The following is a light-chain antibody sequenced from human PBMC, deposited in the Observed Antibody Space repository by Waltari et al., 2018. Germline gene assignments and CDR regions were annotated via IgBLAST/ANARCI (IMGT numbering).Light chain of an antibody. CDR1: SSDVGSYNL. CDR3: CSYAGSTTHVI. J-gene: IGLJ2*01. V-gene: IGLV2-23*02. Sequence: QSALTQPAPVSGSPGQSITISCPGTSSDVGSYNLVSWYQQHPGKAPKLMIYEVTKRPSGVSNRFSGSKSGNTASLTISGLQAEDEADYCCCSYAGSTTHVIFGGGTKLTVL. CDR2: EVT.